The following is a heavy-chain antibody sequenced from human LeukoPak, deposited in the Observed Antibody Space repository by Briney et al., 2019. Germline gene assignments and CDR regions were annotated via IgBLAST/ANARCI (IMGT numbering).Heavy chain of an antibody. CDR1: GFTFSNNH. CDR2: IYSDGTA. Sequence: GGSETLYCAASGFTFSNNHMTWVRQAPGKGLEWVSVIYSDGTAYYADSVKGRFTISRDNSKNTLYLQMNSLRAEDTAVYYCVRDLTWGRGSL. CDR3: VRDLT. V-gene: IGHV3-53*01. J-gene: IGHJ5*01.